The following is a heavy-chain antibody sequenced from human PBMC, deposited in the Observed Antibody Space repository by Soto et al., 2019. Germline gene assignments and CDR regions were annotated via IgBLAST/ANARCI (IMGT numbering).Heavy chain of an antibody. CDR2: INHSGST. CDR3: ARVPDY. V-gene: IGHV4-34*01. J-gene: IGHJ4*02. D-gene: IGHD2-2*01. Sequence: SETLSLTCAVYGGSFSGDYWSWIRQPPGKGLEWIGEINHSGSTNYNPSLKSRVTISVDTSKSQFSLMVTSVTAADTAVYYCARVPDYWGQGILVTVSS. CDR1: GGSFSGDY.